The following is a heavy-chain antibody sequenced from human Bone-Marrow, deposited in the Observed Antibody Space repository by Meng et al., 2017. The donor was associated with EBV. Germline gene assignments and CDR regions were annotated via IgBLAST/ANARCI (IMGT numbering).Heavy chain of an antibody. Sequence: QRQLVQSGAEVTKPGASVKVSCKASGYTFTGHYMHWVRQAPGQGLEWMGRIDPNSGGADYAQKFQGGVTMTRDTSISTFYMELSRLTSDDTAVYFCARASDYGNDLDYWGQGTLVTVSS. J-gene: IGHJ4*02. CDR1: GYTFTGHY. CDR2: IDPNSGGA. CDR3: ARASDYGNDLDY. D-gene: IGHD4-11*01. V-gene: IGHV1-2*06.